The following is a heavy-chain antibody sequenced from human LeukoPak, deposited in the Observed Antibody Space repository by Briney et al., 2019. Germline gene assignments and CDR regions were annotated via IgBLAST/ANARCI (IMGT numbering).Heavy chain of an antibody. J-gene: IGHJ4*02. CDR2: ISGSGGST. CDR3: AKDPTYCSSSSCYAACFDY. Sequence: GGSLRLSCAASGFTFSSYAMSWVRQAPGKGLEWVSAISGSGGSTYYADSVKGRFTISRDNSKNTLYLQMNSLRAEDTAVYYCAKDPTYCSSSSCYAACFDYWGQGTLVTVSS. V-gene: IGHV3-23*01. D-gene: IGHD2-2*01. CDR1: GFTFSSYA.